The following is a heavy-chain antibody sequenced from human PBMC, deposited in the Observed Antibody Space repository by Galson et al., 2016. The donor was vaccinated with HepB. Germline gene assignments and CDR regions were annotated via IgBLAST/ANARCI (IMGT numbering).Heavy chain of an antibody. CDR1: GGPFSSYG. J-gene: IGHJ6*02. Sequence: SVKVSCKVSGGPFSSYGISWVRQAPGQGLEWMGGIIPLLRMTNYAQKFQGRVTFTADESTSTAYVELGSLRLEDTAVYYCARDAGSLGRVYYGMDDWGQGTTVTVS. D-gene: IGHD1-26*01. V-gene: IGHV1-69*10. CDR3: ARDAGSLGRVYYGMDD. CDR2: IIPLLRMT.